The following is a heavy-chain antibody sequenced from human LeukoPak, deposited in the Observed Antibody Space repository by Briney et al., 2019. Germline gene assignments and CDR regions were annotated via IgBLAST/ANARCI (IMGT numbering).Heavy chain of an antibody. CDR1: GGSFSGYY. CDR3: ARDWSSSWVHYLDY. V-gene: IGHV4-34*01. Sequence: PSETLSLTCAVYGGSFSGYYWSWIRQPPGKGLEWIGEINHSGSTNYNPSLKSRVTISVDTSKNQFSLKLSSVTAADTAVYYCARDWSSSWVHYLDYWGQGTLVTVSS. J-gene: IGHJ4*02. D-gene: IGHD6-13*01. CDR2: INHSGST.